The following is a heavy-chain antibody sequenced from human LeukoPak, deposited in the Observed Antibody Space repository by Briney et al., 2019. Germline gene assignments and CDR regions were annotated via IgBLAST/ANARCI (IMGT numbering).Heavy chain of an antibody. J-gene: IGHJ4*02. CDR1: GYTFTGYC. CDR2: MNPDSGDT. D-gene: IGHD6-13*01. V-gene: IGHV1-2*06. Sequence: ASVKVSCKASGYTFTGYCTHRVRQAPGQGLEWIGRMNPDSGDTNYAQKFTGRVAMTRDTSISTAYMELSSLRSDDTAVYYCARGAAVGQTRDYWGQGTLVSVSS. CDR3: ARGAAVGQTRDY.